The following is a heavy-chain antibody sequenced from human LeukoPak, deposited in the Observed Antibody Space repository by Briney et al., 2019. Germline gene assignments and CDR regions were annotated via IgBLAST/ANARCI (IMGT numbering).Heavy chain of an antibody. CDR2: ISSDSGTI. J-gene: IGHJ4*02. CDR1: GFTFSSYS. CDR3: AGEGRLRPSHIDY. D-gene: IGHD2-15*01. V-gene: IGHV3-48*04. Sequence: PGGSLRLSCVVSGFTFSSYSINWVRQAPGQGLDWVSYISSDSGTIYYSDSVKGRFTISRDNAQNLLYLQMNSLRVEDTAVYYCAGEGRLRPSHIDYWGQGTLVTVSS.